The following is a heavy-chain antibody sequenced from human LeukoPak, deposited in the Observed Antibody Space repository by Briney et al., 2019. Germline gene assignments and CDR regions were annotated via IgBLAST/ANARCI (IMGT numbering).Heavy chain of an antibody. D-gene: IGHD6-19*01. CDR2: IIPIFGTA. CDR3: ARSEQWLVIHLDY. J-gene: IGHJ4*02. V-gene: IGHV1-69*13. Sequence: ASVKVSCKASGYTFTGYYMHWVRQAPGQGLKWMGGIIPIFGTANYAQKFQGRVTITADESTSTAYMELSSLRSEDTAVYYCARSEQWLVIHLDYWGQGTLVTVSS. CDR1: GYTFTGYY.